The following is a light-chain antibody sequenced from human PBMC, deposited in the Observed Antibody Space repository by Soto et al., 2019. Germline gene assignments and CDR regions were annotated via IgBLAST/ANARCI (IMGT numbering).Light chain of an antibody. CDR1: QSVSSNY. CDR3: LQYGNSPLFS. J-gene: IGKJ3*01. V-gene: IGKV3-20*01. CDR2: GAY. Sequence: EIVLTQSPGTLSLSPGERATLSCRASQSVSSNYLAGYQQKPGQAPRLLINGAYSRATGIPDRFSGSGSGKDFTLTISGLELDDFAVYYCLQYGNSPLFSFGPGLIVDI.